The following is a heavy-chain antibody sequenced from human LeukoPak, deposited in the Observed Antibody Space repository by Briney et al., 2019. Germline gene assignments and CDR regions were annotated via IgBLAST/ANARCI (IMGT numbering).Heavy chain of an antibody. Sequence: ASVKVSCKASGYTFTSYDINWVRQATGQGLEWMGWMNPNSGNTGYAQKLQGRVTMTTDTSTSTAYMELRSLRSDDTAVYYCARDQGIVGARDAFDIWGQGTMVTVSS. CDR3: ARDQGIVGARDAFDI. D-gene: IGHD1-26*01. J-gene: IGHJ3*02. V-gene: IGHV1-8*02. CDR1: GYTFTSYD. CDR2: MNPNSGNT.